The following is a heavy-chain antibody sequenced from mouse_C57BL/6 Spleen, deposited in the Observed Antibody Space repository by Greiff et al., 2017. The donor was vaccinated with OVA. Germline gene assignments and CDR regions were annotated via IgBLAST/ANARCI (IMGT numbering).Heavy chain of an antibody. J-gene: IGHJ1*03. D-gene: IGHD1-1*01. Sequence: EVQLKESGPELVKPGDSVKISCKASGYSFTGYFMNWVMQSHGKSLEWIGRINPYNGDTFYNQKFKGKATLTVDKSSSTAHMELRSLTSEDSAVYYCASYYYGSSYDWYFDVWGTGTTVTVSS. CDR2: INPYNGDT. CDR3: ASYYYGSSYDWYFDV. CDR1: GYSFTGYF. V-gene: IGHV1-20*01.